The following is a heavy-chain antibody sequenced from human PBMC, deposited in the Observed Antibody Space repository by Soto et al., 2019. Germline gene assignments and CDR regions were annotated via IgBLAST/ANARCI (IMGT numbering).Heavy chain of an antibody. D-gene: IGHD3-3*01. V-gene: IGHV3-30-3*01. CDR3: ARDPSLTIFVVAKVGMDV. J-gene: IGHJ6*01. CDR1: GFTFSIHA. Sequence: QVQLGESGGGVVQPGRSLRLYCAASGFTFSIHAMPWVRQAPGKGLEWVAVISYDGNHKYYADTAKGRFTISRDNSKNTLYLQMNSLRAEDTAVYYCARDPSLTIFVVAKVGMDVWGQGTTVTVSS. CDR2: ISYDGNHK.